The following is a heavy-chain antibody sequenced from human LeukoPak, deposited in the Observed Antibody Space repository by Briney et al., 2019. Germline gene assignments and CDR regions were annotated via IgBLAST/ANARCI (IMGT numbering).Heavy chain of an antibody. J-gene: IGHJ4*02. CDR1: GYTFTGYH. CDR2: INPNSGGT. Sequence: GASVKVSCKASGYTFTGYHMHWVRQAPGQGLEWMGWINPNSGGTNYAQKFQGRVTMTRDTSISTAYMELSRLRPDDTAVYYCARDMGLLWFGELLTDYWGQGTVVTVSS. D-gene: IGHD3-10*01. V-gene: IGHV1-2*02. CDR3: ARDMGLLWFGELLTDY.